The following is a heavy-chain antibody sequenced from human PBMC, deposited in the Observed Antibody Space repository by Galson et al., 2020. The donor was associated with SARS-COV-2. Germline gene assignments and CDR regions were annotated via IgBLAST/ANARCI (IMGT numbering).Heavy chain of an antibody. CDR3: ASGNNVAATFDI. CDR2: VYYNVRT. D-gene: IGHD6-25*01. CDR1: GGSVSSGSRY. J-gene: IGHJ3*02. Sequence: SETLSLTCTVSGGSVSSGSRYWCWIRRPPGKGLDWIGNVYYNVRTYYNPSLKSRVTISVDTSKNQFSLRLRSVTAPDTAVYYCASGNNVAATFDIWGQGTTVAVSS. V-gene: IGHV4-39*01.